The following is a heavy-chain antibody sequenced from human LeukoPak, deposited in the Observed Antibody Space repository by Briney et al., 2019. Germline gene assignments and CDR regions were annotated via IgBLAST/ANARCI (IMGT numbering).Heavy chain of an antibody. D-gene: IGHD6-19*01. J-gene: IGHJ4*02. Sequence: GGSLRLSCAASGFTFSNYAMTWVRQAPGKGLEWVSAISGTSDNTYYADSVRGRFTISRDNSKNTLYLQVNSLRAEDTAIYYCSKGRTVTGTLALDYWGQGTLVTVSS. V-gene: IGHV3-23*01. CDR1: GFTFSNYA. CDR3: SKGRTVTGTLALDY. CDR2: ISGTSDNT.